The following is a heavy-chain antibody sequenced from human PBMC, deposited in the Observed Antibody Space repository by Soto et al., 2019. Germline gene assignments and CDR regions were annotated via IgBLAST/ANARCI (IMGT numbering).Heavy chain of an antibody. D-gene: IGHD2-15*01. CDR2: ISSSSSTI. CDR3: ARQDPDIVVVVAATPYDY. V-gene: IGHV3-48*01. Sequence: GGSLRLSCAASGFTFSSYSMNWVRQAPGKGLEWVSYISSSSSTIYYADSVKGRFTISRDNAKNSLYRQMNSLRAEDTAVDYCARQDPDIVVVVAATPYDYWGQGTLVTVSS. CDR1: GFTFSSYS. J-gene: IGHJ4*02.